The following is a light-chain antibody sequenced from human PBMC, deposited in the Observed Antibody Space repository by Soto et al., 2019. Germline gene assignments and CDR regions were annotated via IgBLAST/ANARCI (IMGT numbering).Light chain of an antibody. CDR1: NIGSKG. V-gene: IGLV3-21*04. Sequence: SYELTQPPSVSVAPGKTASISCGGNNIGSKGVHWYQQKPGQAPVQVTYSDTDLAQVIPERFSGSNSANLATLTISRVEAGDEADYYCQVWDSGSAHVVFGGGTKLTVL. CDR2: SDT. J-gene: IGLJ2*01. CDR3: QVWDSGSAHVV.